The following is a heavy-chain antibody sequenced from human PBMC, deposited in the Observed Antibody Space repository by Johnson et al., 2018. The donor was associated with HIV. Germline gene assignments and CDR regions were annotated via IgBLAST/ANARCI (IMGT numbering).Heavy chain of an antibody. J-gene: IGHJ3*01. V-gene: IGHV3-30*04. D-gene: IGHD3-22*01. CDR1: GLTFSSYA. CDR3: ARVSDSDSN. CDR2: ISYDGRNK. Sequence: QVQLVESGGGVVQPGRSLRLSCAASGLTFSSYAMHWVRQAPGKGLEWVAVISYDGRNKYYTDSVKGRFTISRDNSKNTLSLQMDSLRPEDTAVYYCARVSDSDSNWGQGTMVTVSS.